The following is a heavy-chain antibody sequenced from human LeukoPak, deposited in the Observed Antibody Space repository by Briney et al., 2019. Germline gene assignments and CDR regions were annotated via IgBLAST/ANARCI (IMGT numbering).Heavy chain of an antibody. J-gene: IGHJ4*02. CDR3: ARPAGNSAHYFDY. D-gene: IGHD4-23*01. Sequence: SETLSLTCTVSGGSISSYHWSWIRQPPGKGLEWIGYIYDSGSTNYNPSLKSRVTISVDTSKNQFSLRLNSVTAADTAVYYCARPAGNSAHYFDYWGQGTLVTVSS. V-gene: IGHV4-59*01. CDR2: IYDSGST. CDR1: GGSISSYH.